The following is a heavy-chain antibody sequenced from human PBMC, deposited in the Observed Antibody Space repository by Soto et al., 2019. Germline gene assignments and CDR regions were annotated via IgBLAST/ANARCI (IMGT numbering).Heavy chain of an antibody. D-gene: IGHD5-18*01. V-gene: IGHV3-23*01. CDR1: GFTLNNHV. J-gene: IGHJ4*02. Sequence: EVQLLESGGGLVQPGGSLRLSCAVSGFTLNNHVMNWVRQAPGKGLEWVSTISQSGGSTYNADSVKGRFTISRDDSKNTLFLQMNSLRAEDTAIYFCEKERYADLDYWGQGTLVTVSS. CDR3: EKERYADLDY. CDR2: ISQSGGST.